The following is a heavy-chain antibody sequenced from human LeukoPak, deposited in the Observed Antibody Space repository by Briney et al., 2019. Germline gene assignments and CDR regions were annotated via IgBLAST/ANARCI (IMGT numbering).Heavy chain of an antibody. CDR3: ARDVPAGGLNWFDP. D-gene: IGHD6-13*01. CDR2: IYTSGST. Sequence: SQTLSLTCTVSGGSISSGSYYWSWIRQPAGKGLEWIGRIYTSGSTNYNPSLKSRVTISVDTSKNQFSLKLSSVTAADTAVYYCARDVPAGGLNWFDPWGQGTLVTVSS. CDR1: GGSISSGSYY. J-gene: IGHJ5*02. V-gene: IGHV4-61*02.